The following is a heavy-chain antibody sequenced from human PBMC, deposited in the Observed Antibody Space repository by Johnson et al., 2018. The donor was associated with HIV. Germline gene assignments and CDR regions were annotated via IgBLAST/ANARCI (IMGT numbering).Heavy chain of an antibody. V-gene: IGHV3-30*02. CDR3: ARDDIRDGKSFDI. CDR1: GFTFSNYA. CDR2: IRYDGSTQ. J-gene: IGHJ3*02. Sequence: QMLLVESGGGVVQPGGSLRLSCATSGFTFSNYAMHWVRQAPGKGLEWVAYIRYDGSTQSYADSVKGRFSISRDNSKNTLYMEINSLRAEDTALYYCARDDIRDGKSFDIWGQGTMVTVSS.